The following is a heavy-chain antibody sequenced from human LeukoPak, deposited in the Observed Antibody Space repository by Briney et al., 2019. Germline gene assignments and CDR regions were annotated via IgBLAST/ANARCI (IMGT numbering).Heavy chain of an antibody. CDR1: GGTFSSYA. CDR2: IIPIFGTA. J-gene: IGHJ5*02. V-gene: IGHV1-69*05. D-gene: IGHD3-10*01. CDR3: ARDFSTGVAGT. Sequence: ASVKVSCKASGGTFSSYAISWVRQAPGQGLEWMGGIIPIFGTANYAQKFQGRVTITTDESTSTAYMELRSLRSDDTAVYYCARDFSTGVAGTWGQGTLVTVSS.